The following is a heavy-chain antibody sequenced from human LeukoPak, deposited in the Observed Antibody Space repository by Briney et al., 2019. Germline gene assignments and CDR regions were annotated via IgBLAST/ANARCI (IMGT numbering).Heavy chain of an antibody. J-gene: IGHJ4*02. V-gene: IGHV3-21*01. CDR3: ARDPSRYRRVGHYDY. Sequence: SVRGRFTISRDNARNSVYLQMNSLRVEDTALYYCARDPSRYRRVGHYDYWGQGTLVAVSS. D-gene: IGHD3-9*01.